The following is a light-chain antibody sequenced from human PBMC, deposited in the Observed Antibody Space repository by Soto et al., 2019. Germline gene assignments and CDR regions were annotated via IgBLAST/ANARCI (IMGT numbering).Light chain of an antibody. J-gene: IGKJ5*01. CDR2: GAS. V-gene: IGKV3-15*01. CDR3: QQYNNWPPIT. CDR1: QSVXSN. Sequence: EIXMTQSPAXLSVXPGXXATLXCRASQSVXSNXAWYQQKPGQAPRLLIYGASTRATGIPARFSGSXXXTXXTXTISSLQSEDFAVYYCQQYNNWPPITFGQGTRLEXK.